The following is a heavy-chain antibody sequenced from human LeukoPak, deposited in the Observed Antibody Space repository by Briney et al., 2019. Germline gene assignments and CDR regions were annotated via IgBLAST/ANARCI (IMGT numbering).Heavy chain of an antibody. D-gene: IGHD1-26*01. CDR2: IIPILGIA. Sequence: AASVKVSCKASGGTFSSYTISWVRQAPGQGLEWMGRIIPILGIANYAQKFQGRVTITADKSTSTAYMELSSLRSEDTAVYYCARRGARGYYYMDVWGKGTTVTVSS. CDR1: GGTFSSYT. J-gene: IGHJ6*03. V-gene: IGHV1-69*02. CDR3: ARRGARGYYYMDV.